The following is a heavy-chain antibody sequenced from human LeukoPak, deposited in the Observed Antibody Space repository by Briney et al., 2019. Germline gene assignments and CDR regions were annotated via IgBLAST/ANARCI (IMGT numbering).Heavy chain of an antibody. V-gene: IGHV1-69*05. Sequence: SVKVSCKASGGTFSGYAISWVRQAPGQGLEWMGGIIPIFGTANYAQKFQGRVTITTDESTSTAYMELSSLRSEDTAVYYCARGSGWATTVTTDWFDPWGQGTLVTVSS. D-gene: IGHD4-17*01. CDR1: GGTFSGYA. J-gene: IGHJ5*02. CDR3: ARGSGWATTVTTDWFDP. CDR2: IIPIFGTA.